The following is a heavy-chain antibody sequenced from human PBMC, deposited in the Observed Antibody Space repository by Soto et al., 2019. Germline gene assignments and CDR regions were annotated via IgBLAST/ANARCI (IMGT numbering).Heavy chain of an antibody. CDR1: GYTFTSYA. Sequence: ASVKVSCKASGYTFTSYAMHWVRQAPGQRLEWVGWINAGNGNTKYSQKFQGRVTITRDTSASTAYMELSSLRSEDTAVYYCARDTSNYYDSSGYILGGNYFDYWGQGTLVTVSS. V-gene: IGHV1-3*01. D-gene: IGHD3-22*01. CDR2: INAGNGNT. J-gene: IGHJ4*02. CDR3: ARDTSNYYDSSGYILGGNYFDY.